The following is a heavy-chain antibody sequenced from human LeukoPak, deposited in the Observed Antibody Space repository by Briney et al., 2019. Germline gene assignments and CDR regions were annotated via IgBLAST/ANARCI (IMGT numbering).Heavy chain of an antibody. Sequence: ASVKVSCKASGYTFTSYYMHWVRQAPGQGLEWMGIINPSGVSTTYAQKFQGRVTMTRDTSTSTVYMELSSLRSEDTAVYYCARDRGSGYDSSDYWGQGTLVTVSS. V-gene: IGHV1-46*01. CDR2: INPSGVST. J-gene: IGHJ4*02. D-gene: IGHD5-12*01. CDR1: GYTFTSYY. CDR3: ARDRGSGYDSSDY.